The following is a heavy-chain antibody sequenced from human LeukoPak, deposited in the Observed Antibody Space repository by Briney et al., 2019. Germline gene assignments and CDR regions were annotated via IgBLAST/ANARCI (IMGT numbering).Heavy chain of an antibody. J-gene: IGHJ5*02. D-gene: IGHD1-14*01. CDR3: ARESLRDLGLPPGVGIWFDP. V-gene: IGHV1-2*02. CDR1: GYTFTGYY. Sequence: ASVKVSCKASGYTFTGYYMHWVRQAPGQGLEWMGWINPNSGGTNYAQKFQGRVTMTWDTSISTAYMELSRLRSDDTAVYYCARESLRDLGLPPGVGIWFDPWGQGTLVTVSS. CDR2: INPNSGGT.